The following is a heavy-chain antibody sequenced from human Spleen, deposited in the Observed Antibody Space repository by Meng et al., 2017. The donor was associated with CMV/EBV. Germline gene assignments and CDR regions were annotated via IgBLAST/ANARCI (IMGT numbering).Heavy chain of an antibody. CDR3: AKDGYSYGYLEEGYFDY. CDR1: FRFSDYG. CDR2: VWYGGINK. J-gene: IGHJ4*02. V-gene: IGHV3-33*06. D-gene: IGHD5-18*01. Sequence: FRFSDYGMHWVRQAPGKGLEWVAIVWYGGINKYYADSVEGRFTISRDNSKNTLYLQMNSLRAEDTAVYYCAKDGYSYGYLEEGYFDYWGQGTLVTVSS.